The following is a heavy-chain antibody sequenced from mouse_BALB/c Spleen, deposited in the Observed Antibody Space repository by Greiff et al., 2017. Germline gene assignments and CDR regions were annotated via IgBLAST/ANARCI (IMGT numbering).Heavy chain of an antibody. Sequence: VQLQQSGPSLVKPSQTLSLTCSVTGDSITSGYWNWIRKFPGNKLEYMGYISYSGSTYYNPSLKSRISITRDTSKNQYYLQLNSVTTEDTATYYCARGGSTMITTTAMDYWGQGTSVTVSS. CDR3: ARGGSTMITTTAMDY. J-gene: IGHJ4*01. CDR2: ISYSGST. D-gene: IGHD2-4*01. V-gene: IGHV3-8*02. CDR1: GDSITSGY.